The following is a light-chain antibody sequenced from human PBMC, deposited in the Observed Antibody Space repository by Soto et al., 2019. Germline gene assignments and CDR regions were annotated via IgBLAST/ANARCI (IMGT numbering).Light chain of an antibody. Sequence: QPVLTQSPSASASLGASVKLTCTLDSGHSSYAIAWHQQQPEKGPRFLMKVNSDGSHNKGDGIPDRFSGSSSGAERYLTISSIQSEDEADYYCQTWGTGIRVFGGGTKLTVL. CDR2: VNSDGSH. V-gene: IGLV4-69*01. CDR1: SGHSSYA. CDR3: QTWGTGIRV. J-gene: IGLJ3*02.